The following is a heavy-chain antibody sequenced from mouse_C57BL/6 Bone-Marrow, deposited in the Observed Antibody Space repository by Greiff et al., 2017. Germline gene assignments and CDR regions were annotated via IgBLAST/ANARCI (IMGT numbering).Heavy chain of an antibody. D-gene: IGHD2-3*01. J-gene: IGHJ3*01. V-gene: IGHV5-17*01. Sequence: EVKLVESGGGLVKPGGSLKLSCAASGFTFSDYGMHWVRQAPEQGLEWVAYISSGSSTIYYADTVKGRFTLSRDNAKNTLFLRMTSVRSEDTVMYCCVYDCSLAWFAYWGQGTLVTVSA. CDR3: VYDCSLAWFAY. CDR1: GFTFSDYG. CDR2: ISSGSSTI.